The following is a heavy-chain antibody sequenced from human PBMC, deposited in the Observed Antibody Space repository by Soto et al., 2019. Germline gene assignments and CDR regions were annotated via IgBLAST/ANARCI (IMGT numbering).Heavy chain of an antibody. J-gene: IGHJ4*02. Sequence: APVNVSCKAVGYRFTRYAVHCVLQTHGQRLEWMGWINAGNGNTKYSQKFQGRVTITRDTSASTAYMELSSLRSEDTAVYYCARGLNGYLHYFDYWGQGTPVTVSS. CDR1: GYRFTRYA. D-gene: IGHD5-18*01. V-gene: IGHV1-3*01. CDR2: INAGNGNT. CDR3: ARGLNGYLHYFDY.